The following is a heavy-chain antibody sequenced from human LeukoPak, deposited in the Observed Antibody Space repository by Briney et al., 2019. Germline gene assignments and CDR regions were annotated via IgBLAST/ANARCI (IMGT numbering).Heavy chain of an antibody. CDR2: IDGSGAGT. D-gene: IGHD5-24*01. V-gene: IGHV3-23*01. CDR1: GFTFSTFA. J-gene: IGHJ5*02. CDR3: AKGKGYNKLDWFDP. Sequence: GESLRLSCAASGFTFSTFAMTWVRQGPGKGLEWVSSIDGSGAGTYYADSVKGRFSISRDNSKSTLYLQMYSLTAGDTAVYYCAKGKGYNKLDWFDPWGQGTLVTVSS.